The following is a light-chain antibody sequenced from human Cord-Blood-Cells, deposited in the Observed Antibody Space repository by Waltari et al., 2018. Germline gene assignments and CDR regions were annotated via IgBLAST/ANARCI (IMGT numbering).Light chain of an antibody. J-gene: IGKJ2*01. CDR1: QDISNY. Sequence: DIQMTQSPSSLSASVGDRVTITCQASQDISNYLNWYQQKPGKAPKLLIYDASNLETGVPSRFSGSGSGTDFTFTISSLQPEDIATYYCQQYDNLPRVHFGQGTKLEIK. V-gene: IGKV1-33*01. CDR2: DAS. CDR3: QQYDNLPRVH.